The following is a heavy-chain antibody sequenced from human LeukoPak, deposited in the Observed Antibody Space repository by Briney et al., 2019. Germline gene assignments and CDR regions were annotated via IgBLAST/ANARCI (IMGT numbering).Heavy chain of an antibody. J-gene: IGHJ6*02. Sequence: PGGSLRLSCAASGFTVTSKYMRWVRQAPGKGLEWVSVIYSGGSTYYADSVKGRFTISRDNSKNTLYLQMNSLRAEDTAVYYCARDPTNYGMDVWGQGTTVTVSS. D-gene: IGHD5-24*01. CDR2: IYSGGST. CDR1: GFTVTSKY. CDR3: ARDPTNYGMDV. V-gene: IGHV3-53*01.